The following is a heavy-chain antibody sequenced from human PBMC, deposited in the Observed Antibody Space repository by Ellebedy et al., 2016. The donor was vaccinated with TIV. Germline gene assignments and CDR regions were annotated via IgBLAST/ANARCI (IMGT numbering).Heavy chain of an antibody. V-gene: IGHV6-1*01. CDR2: TYYRSKWFN. D-gene: IGHD6-13*01. CDR1: GDRVSSNRAG. J-gene: IGHJ6*02. Sequence: QTLSLTCAISGDRVSSNRAGWNWLRPSPPRGLEWLGRTYYRSKWFNDYAVSVKSRITINPDTSKNQFSLQFNSVTPEDTAVYYWARRSSRNVKDVWGQGTTVTVSS. CDR3: ARRSSRNVKDV.